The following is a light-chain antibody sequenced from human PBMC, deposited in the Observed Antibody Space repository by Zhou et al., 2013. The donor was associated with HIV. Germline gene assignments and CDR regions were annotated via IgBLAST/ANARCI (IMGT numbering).Light chain of an antibody. J-gene: IGKJ2*01. V-gene: IGKV3-20*01. Sequence: EIVMTQSPATLSVSPGESVTLSCRASQNVYRNLAWYQHKPGQAPRLLIYGASTRATGIPDRFSGSGSGTDFTLTISRLEPEDFAVYYCQHYGVSPYTFGPGTKLEI. CDR2: GAS. CDR1: QNVYRN. CDR3: QHYGVSPYT.